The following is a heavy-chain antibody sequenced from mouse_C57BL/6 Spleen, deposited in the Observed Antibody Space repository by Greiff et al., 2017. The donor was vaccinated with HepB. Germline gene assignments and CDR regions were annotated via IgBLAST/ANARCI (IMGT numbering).Heavy chain of an antibody. CDR1: GFTFSDYG. V-gene: IGHV5-17*01. Sequence: VQLKESGGGLVKPGGSLKLSCAASGFTFSDYGMHWVRQAPEKGLEWVAYISSGSSTIYYADTVKGRFTISRDNAKNTLFLQMTSLRSEDTAMYYCARGDWEGFYAMDYWGQGTSVTVSS. CDR2: ISSGSSTI. D-gene: IGHD4-1*01. J-gene: IGHJ4*01. CDR3: ARGDWEGFYAMDY.